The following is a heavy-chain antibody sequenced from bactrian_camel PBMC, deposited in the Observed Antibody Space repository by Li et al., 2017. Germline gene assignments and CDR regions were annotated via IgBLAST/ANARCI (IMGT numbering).Heavy chain of an antibody. D-gene: IGHD1*01. CDR2: MDFSGQAT. Sequence: QLVESGGGSVQPGGSLRLACTASGYRNGQYCVGWFRQVPGKEREGVATMDFSGQATRYADSVKGRFTISLNTANKTLYLQMNNVEPEDTAVYYCAADVRGARYKLGQGPVFDAEYWGQGTQVTVS. CDR1: GYRNGQYC. V-gene: IGHV3S65*01. J-gene: IGHJ4*01. CDR3: AADVRGARYKLGQGPVFDAEY.